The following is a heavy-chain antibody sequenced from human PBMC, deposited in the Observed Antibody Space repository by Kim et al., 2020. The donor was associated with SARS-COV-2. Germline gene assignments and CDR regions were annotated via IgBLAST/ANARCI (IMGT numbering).Heavy chain of an antibody. CDR1: GFSVSNNY. D-gene: IGHD2-15*01. CDR2: IYDNGKT. CDR3: VRAPPICSGGRCYWNRFYYYGMDV. J-gene: IGHJ6*02. Sequence: GGSLRLSCAASGFSVSNNYMSWVRQAPGKGLEWVAVIYDNGKTYYGESVRGRFSISSDTSRNTLSLQMSSLRVEDTAVYFCVRAPPICSGGRCYWNRFYYYGMDVWGQGTTVTVS. V-gene: IGHV3-66*01.